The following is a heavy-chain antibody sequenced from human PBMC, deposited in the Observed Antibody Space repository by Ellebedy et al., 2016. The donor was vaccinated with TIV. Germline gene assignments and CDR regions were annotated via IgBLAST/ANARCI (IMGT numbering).Heavy chain of an antibody. J-gene: IGHJ3*02. CDR2: FDPEDGET. Sequence: AASVKVSCKVSGYTLTELSMHWVRQAPGKGLEWMGGFDPEDGETIYAQKFQGRVTMTEDTSTDTAYMELSSLRSEDTAVYYCATGPPIVTPRLFAFDIWGQGTMVTVSS. V-gene: IGHV1-24*01. CDR1: GYTLTELS. CDR3: ATGPPIVTPRLFAFDI. D-gene: IGHD4-23*01.